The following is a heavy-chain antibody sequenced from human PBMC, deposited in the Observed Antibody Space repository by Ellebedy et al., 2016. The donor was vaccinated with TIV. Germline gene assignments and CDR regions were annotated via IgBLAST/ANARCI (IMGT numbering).Heavy chain of an antibody. CDR1: GYTFTSYD. J-gene: IGHJ4*02. Sequence: AASVKVSCKASGYTFTSYDINWVRQATGQGLEWMGWMNPNSGNTGYAQKFQGRVTITRNTSISTAYMELSSLRSEDTAVYYCARARYCSGGSCFTYDYWGQGTLVTVSS. CDR2: MNPNSGNT. CDR3: ARARYCSGGSCFTYDY. D-gene: IGHD2-15*01. V-gene: IGHV1-8*03.